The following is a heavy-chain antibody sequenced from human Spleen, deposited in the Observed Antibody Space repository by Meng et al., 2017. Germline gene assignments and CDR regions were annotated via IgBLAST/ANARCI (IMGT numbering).Heavy chain of an antibody. CDR1: GGSFSGYY. D-gene: IGHD4-11*01. CDR3: ARGPTTMAHDFDY. CDR2: INHSGST. V-gene: IGHV4-34*01. J-gene: IGHJ4*02. Sequence: VQPHPWGAGLFKPSGTLSLPCAVYGGSFSGYYWTWIRQPPGKGLGWIGEINHSGSTNYNPSLKSRVTISVDTSKNQFSLKLSSVTAADTAVYSCARGPTTMAHDFDYWGQGTLVTVSS.